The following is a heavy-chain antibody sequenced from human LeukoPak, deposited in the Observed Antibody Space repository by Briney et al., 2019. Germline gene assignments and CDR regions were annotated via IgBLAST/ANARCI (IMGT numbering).Heavy chain of an antibody. CDR1: GYTFTSFG. V-gene: IGHV1-18*01. CDR2: ISAYNGNT. Sequence: GASVKVSCKASGYTFTSFGISWVRQAPGQGLEWMGWISAYNGNTNYAQKLQGRVTMTTDTSTSTAYMELRRLRTDDTAVYYCAREGLAAAGSYCDYWGQGTLVTVSS. J-gene: IGHJ4*02. D-gene: IGHD6-13*01. CDR3: AREGLAAAGSYCDY.